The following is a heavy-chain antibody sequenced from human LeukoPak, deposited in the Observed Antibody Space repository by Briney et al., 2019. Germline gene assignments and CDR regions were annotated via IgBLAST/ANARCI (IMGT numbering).Heavy chain of an antibody. CDR1: GGSISSYY. D-gene: IGHD1-26*01. J-gene: IGHJ4*02. V-gene: IGHV4-59*01. Sequence: TSETLSLTCTVSGGSISSYYWSWIRQPPGKGLEWIGYIYYSGSTNYNPSLKSRVTISVDTSKNQFSLKLSSVTAADTAVYYCARLLNYEVFDYWGQGTLVTVSS. CDR2: IYYSGST. CDR3: ARLLNYEVFDY.